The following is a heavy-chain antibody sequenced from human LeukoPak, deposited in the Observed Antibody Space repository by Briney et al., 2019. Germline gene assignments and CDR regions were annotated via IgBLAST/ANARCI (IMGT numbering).Heavy chain of an antibody. Sequence: KPSETLSLTCTVSGGSISSYYWSWIRQPPGKGLEWIGYIYYSGSTNYNPSLKSRVTIPVDTSKNQFSLKLSSVTAADTAVYYCARGDSGWYILDYWGQGTLVTVSS. CDR2: IYYSGST. V-gene: IGHV4-59*01. CDR3: ARGDSGWYILDY. J-gene: IGHJ4*02. CDR1: GGSISSYY. D-gene: IGHD6-19*01.